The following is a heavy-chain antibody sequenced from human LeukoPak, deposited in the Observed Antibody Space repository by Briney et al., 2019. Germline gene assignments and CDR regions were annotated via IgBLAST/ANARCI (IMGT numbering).Heavy chain of an antibody. D-gene: IGHD1-14*01. J-gene: IGHJ4*02. V-gene: IGHV3-53*01. Sequence: PGGSLRLSCAASGFTVSTTFMSWVRQTPGKGLEWVSFINDVGTTYYIDSVQGRFTISRGSSQNTLYLQMNSLRAEDTALYYCAGDPAAGRLRDWGQGTLVTVSS. CDR3: AGDPAAGRLRD. CDR2: INDVGTT. CDR1: GFTVSTTF.